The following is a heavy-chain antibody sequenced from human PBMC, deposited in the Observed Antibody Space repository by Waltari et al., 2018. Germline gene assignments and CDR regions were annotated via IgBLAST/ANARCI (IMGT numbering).Heavy chain of an antibody. V-gene: IGHV3-74*01. J-gene: IGHJ4*02. CDR2: IKTDGSSA. CDR3: ARDGGGNGYIHY. CDR1: GFTLSSSY. Sequence: EVQLVESGGGLVQPGGSLRLSCEASGFTLSSSYMHWVRQVPGKGLVVVSRIKTDGSSANYADSVKGRFTISRDNGKNTLYLQMNSLRAEDTAVYYCARDGGGNGYIHYWGQGTLVTVSS. D-gene: IGHD3-16*01.